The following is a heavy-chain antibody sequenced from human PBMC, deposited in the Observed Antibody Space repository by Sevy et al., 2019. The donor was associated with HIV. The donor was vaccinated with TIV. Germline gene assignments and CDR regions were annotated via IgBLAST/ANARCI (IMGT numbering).Heavy chain of an antibody. CDR1: GLTFTTTG. CDR2: VTSDGAT. D-gene: IGHD3-16*01. Sequence: QLGGSLRLSCAASGLTFTTTGMSWVRQAPGKGLEWVAGVTSDGATYYADSVRDRFTVSRDNSKNTLYLQLNSLRADDTAVFYCAGGDTTMITDLDYWGQGTLVTVSS. J-gene: IGHJ4*02. V-gene: IGHV3-23*01. CDR3: AGGDTTMITDLDY.